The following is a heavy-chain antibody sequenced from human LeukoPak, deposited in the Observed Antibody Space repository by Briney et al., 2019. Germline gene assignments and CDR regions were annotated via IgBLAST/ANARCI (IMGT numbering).Heavy chain of an antibody. Sequence: PSETLSLTCAVSGGSISSGPYYWGWIRQPPGKGLERIGSMYYSGDTYYKPSLQSRVTISGDPSKNQFSLKLSSVTAADTAVYYCARLRATLTVVVTLFDSWGQGTLVTVSS. CDR2: MYYSGDT. D-gene: IGHD3-22*01. J-gene: IGHJ4*02. V-gene: IGHV4-39*01. CDR3: ARLRATLTVVVTLFDS. CDR1: GGSISSGPYY.